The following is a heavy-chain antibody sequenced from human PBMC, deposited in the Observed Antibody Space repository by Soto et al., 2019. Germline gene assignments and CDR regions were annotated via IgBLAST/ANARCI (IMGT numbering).Heavy chain of an antibody. V-gene: IGHV3-23*01. CDR1: GFTFSSYA. J-gene: IGHJ4*02. CDR2: ISGSGGST. CDR3: AKDPLEIQLRPKYYFDY. D-gene: IGHD5-18*01. Sequence: GGSLRLSCAASGFTFSSYAMSWVRQAPGKGLEWVSAISGSGGSTYYADSVKGRFTISRGNSKNTLYLQMNSLRAEDTAVYYCAKDPLEIQLRPKYYFDYWGQGTLVTVSS.